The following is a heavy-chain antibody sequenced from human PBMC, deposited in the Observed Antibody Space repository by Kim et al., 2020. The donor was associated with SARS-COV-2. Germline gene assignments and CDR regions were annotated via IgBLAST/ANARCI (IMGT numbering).Heavy chain of an antibody. CDR2: IKGDGSEA. V-gene: IGHV3-7*01. D-gene: IGHD3-10*01. Sequence: GGSLRLSCAVSGFSFRNYWMSWVRQAPGKGLEWVAMIKGDGSEAHYVDSVKGRFTMSRDNAKNSLYLQMSSLRTEDTAIYYCAALASVQVPGGIWGRGTLVTVSS. CDR1: GFSFRNYW. J-gene: IGHJ4*02. CDR3: AALASVQVPGGI.